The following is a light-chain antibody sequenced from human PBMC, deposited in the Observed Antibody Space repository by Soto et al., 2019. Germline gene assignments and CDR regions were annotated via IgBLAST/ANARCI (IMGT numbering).Light chain of an antibody. CDR3: QSYDSSLSGVV. J-gene: IGLJ2*01. CDR1: SSNIGAGYD. Sequence: QSVLTQPPSVSGAPGQRVTISCTGSSSNIGAGYDVHWYQQLPGTAPKLLIYGNSNRPSGVPDRFSGSKSGTSASLAITGLQAEDEADYYCQSYDSSLSGVVFGGAPQLTVL. CDR2: GNS. V-gene: IGLV1-40*01.